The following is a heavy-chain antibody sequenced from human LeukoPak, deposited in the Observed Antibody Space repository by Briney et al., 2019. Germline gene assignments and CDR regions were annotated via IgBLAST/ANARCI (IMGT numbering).Heavy chain of an antibody. Sequence: GGSLRLSCAASGFTFSSYAMSWVRQAPGEGLEWVSSISSSSSYIYYADSVKGRFTISRDNAKNSLYLQMNSLRAEDTAVYYCARDRVLWFGELGNFDYWGQGTLVTVSS. V-gene: IGHV3-21*01. CDR1: GFTFSSYA. D-gene: IGHD3-10*01. J-gene: IGHJ4*02. CDR3: ARDRVLWFGELGNFDY. CDR2: ISSSSSYI.